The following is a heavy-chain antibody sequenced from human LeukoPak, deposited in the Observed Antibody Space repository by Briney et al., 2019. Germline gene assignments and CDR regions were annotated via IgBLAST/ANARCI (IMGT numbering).Heavy chain of an antibody. Sequence: GGALRPSFAAPGFPFSSYGMHGGRPAPGKGGAWVGVILYDGSNKYYADSVKGRFTISRDNSKNTLYLQMNSLRAEDTAVYYCAKDGARKVGYSYGYYYYYGMDVWGKGTTVTVSS. CDR1: GFPFSSYG. J-gene: IGHJ6*04. D-gene: IGHD5-18*01. CDR3: AKDGARKVGYSYGYYYYYGMDV. V-gene: IGHV3-30*18. CDR2: ILYDGSNK.